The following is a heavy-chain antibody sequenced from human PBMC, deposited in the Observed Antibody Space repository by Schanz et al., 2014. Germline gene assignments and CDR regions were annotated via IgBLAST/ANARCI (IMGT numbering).Heavy chain of an antibody. CDR1: GYTFTSDS. CDR2: ISPYTGNT. CDR3: ASSGAGYSSSWDFDY. V-gene: IGHV1-18*04. J-gene: IGHJ4*02. Sequence: QVQLLQSGAEVKKPGASMKVSCKASGYTFTSDSMHWVRQAPGQGLEWVGWISPYTGNTHYFDKMEGRVTMTTDTSTSTAYMELRSLRSEDTAVYYCASSGAGYSSSWDFDYWGQGTLVTVSS. D-gene: IGHD6-13*01.